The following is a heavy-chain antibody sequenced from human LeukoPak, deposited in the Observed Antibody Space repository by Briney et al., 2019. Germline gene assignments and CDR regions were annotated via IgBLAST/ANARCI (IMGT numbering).Heavy chain of an antibody. CDR1: GGSFSGYY. D-gene: IGHD3-3*01. Sequence: SETLSLTCAVYGGSFSGYYWSWLRQPPGKGLEWLGEINHSGSTNYNPSLKSRVTISVDTSKNQFSLKLSSVTAADTAVYYCARMEYYDFWSGYLSTYYYGMDVWGQGTTVTVSS. CDR2: INHSGST. V-gene: IGHV4-34*01. J-gene: IGHJ6*02. CDR3: ARMEYYDFWSGYLSTYYYGMDV.